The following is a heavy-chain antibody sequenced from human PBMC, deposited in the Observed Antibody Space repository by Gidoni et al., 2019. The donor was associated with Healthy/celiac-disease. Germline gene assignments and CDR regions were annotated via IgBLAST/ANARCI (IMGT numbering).Heavy chain of an antibody. V-gene: IGHV3-9*01. CDR2: ISWNSGSI. CDR1: GFTFDAYA. CDR3: AKGAPDY. J-gene: IGHJ4*02. Sequence: EVQLVESGGGLVQPGRSLRLSCAASGFTFDAYAMHWVRQAPGKGLEWVSGISWNSGSIGYADSVKGRFTISRDNAKNSLYLQMNSLRAEDTALYYCAKGAPDYWGQGTLVTVSS.